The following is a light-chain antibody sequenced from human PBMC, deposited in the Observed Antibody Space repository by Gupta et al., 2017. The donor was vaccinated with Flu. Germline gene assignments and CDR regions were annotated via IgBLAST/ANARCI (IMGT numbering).Light chain of an antibody. Sequence: EIVLTQSPDFQSVTPKEKVTITCRASQNIGGALHWYQQKPDQSPKVLIKYASQYVSGVPSRFSGSGSGTDFTLTINGLETEDAATYYCHQSSDLPWTFGQGTKVEIK. J-gene: IGKJ1*01. V-gene: IGKV6-21*01. CDR3: HQSSDLPWT. CDR2: YAS. CDR1: QNIGGA.